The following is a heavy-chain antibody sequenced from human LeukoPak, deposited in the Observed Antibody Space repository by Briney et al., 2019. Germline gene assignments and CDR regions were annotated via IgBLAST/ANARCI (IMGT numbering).Heavy chain of an antibody. J-gene: IGHJ4*02. D-gene: IGHD1-26*01. CDR1: AYTFTNYF. Sequence: ASVKVSCKASAYTFTNYFIHWVRQAPGQGLEWMGRIIPIFGTANYAQKFQGRVTITTDESTSTAYMELSSLRSEDTAVYYCARDIVGATGLYYFDYWGQGTLVTVSS. V-gene: IGHV1-69*05. CDR2: IIPIFGTA. CDR3: ARDIVGATGLYYFDY.